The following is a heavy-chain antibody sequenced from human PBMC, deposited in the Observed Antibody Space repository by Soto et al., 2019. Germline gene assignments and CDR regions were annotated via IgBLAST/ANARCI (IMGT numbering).Heavy chain of an antibody. Sequence: EVQLVESGGGLVKPGGSLRLSCAASGFTFSSYSMNWVRQAPGKGLEWVSSISSSSSYIYYADSVKGRFTISRDNAKNSLYLQMNSLRAEYTAVYYCARQPANNWNALAYYYYMDVWGKGTTVTVSS. CDR1: GFTFSSYS. CDR2: ISSSSSYI. D-gene: IGHD1-1*01. J-gene: IGHJ6*03. CDR3: ARQPANNWNALAYYYYMDV. V-gene: IGHV3-21*01.